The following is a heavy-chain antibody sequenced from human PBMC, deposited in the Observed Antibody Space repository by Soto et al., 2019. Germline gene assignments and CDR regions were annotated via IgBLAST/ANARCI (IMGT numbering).Heavy chain of an antibody. V-gene: IGHV1-24*01. CDR3: ATGPSRGSYYYDSSGYYPQFDY. Sequence: ASVKVSCKVSGYTLTELSMHWVRQAPGKGLEWMGGFDPEDGETIYAQKFQGRVTMTEDTSTDTAYMELSSLRSEDTAVYYCATGPSRGSYYYDSSGYYPQFDYWGQGTLVTVSS. J-gene: IGHJ4*02. D-gene: IGHD3-22*01. CDR2: FDPEDGET. CDR1: GYTLTELS.